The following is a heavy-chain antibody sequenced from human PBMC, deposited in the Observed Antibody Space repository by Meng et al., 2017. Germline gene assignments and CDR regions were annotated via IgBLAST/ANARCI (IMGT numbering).Heavy chain of an antibody. CDR1: GYNFTNNW. Sequence: GESLKISCKASGYNFTNNWIGWVRQMPGKGLEWMGIINPDDSDTRYSPSFQGQVTFSVDKSISTAFLHLSSLQASDTAMYYCARQILYYFNHWGQGTLVTVSS. V-gene: IGHV5-51*01. CDR2: INPDDSDT. J-gene: IGHJ4*02. D-gene: IGHD2-8*01. CDR3: ARQILYYFNH.